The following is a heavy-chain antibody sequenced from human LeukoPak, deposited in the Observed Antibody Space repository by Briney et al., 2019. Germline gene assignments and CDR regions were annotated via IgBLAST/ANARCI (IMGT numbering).Heavy chain of an antibody. CDR1: GYTFTGYY. D-gene: IGHD3-3*01. J-gene: IGHJ5*02. CDR3: ARRSPSYYDFWSAEVAWFDP. V-gene: IGHV1-2*02. Sequence: ASVKVSCKASGYTFTGYYMHWVRQAPGQGLEWMGWINPNSGGTNYAQKFQGRVTMTGDTSINTAYMELSGLRSDDTAVYYCARRSPSYYDFWSAEVAWFDPWGQGTLVTVSS. CDR2: INPNSGGT.